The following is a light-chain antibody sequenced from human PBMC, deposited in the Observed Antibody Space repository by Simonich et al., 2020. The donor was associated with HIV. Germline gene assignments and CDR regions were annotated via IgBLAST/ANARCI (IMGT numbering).Light chain of an antibody. V-gene: IGKV3-15*01. CDR3: QQYNNWLPIT. Sequence: EIVMTQSPATLSVSPGERATLSCRARQSVSSNLAWYQQKPGQAPRLLIYGASTRATGIPARFSGSGSGTEFTLTISSLQSEDVAVYYCQQYNNWLPITFGQGTRLEIK. CDR2: GAS. CDR1: QSVSSN. J-gene: IGKJ5*01.